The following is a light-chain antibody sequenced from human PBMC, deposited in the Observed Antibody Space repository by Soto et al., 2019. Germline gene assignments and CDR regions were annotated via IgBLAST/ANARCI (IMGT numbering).Light chain of an antibody. CDR3: QQYVISVT. CDR1: QSISGNY. J-gene: IGKJ5*01. CDR2: GAS. Sequence: EMVLTQSPGTLSLSPGERATLSCRASQSISGNYLAWYQQKPSQAPRLLIYGASNRATGIQDRFSGSGSGTDFTLTISRLEPQDLVMCYCQQYVISVTFGQGARLEIK. V-gene: IGKV3-20*01.